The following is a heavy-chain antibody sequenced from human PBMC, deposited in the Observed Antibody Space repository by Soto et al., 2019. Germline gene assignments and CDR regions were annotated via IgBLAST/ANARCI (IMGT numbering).Heavy chain of an antibody. CDR2: FDPEDGET. V-gene: IGHV1-24*01. CDR1: GYTLTELS. J-gene: IGHJ4*02. D-gene: IGHD6-6*01. CDR3: ATVKNLYSSSPYYFDY. Sequence: GASVKVSCKVSGYTLTELSMRWVRQAPGKGLEWMGGFDPEDGETIYAQKFQGRVTMTEDTSTDTAYMELSSLRSEDTAVYYCATVKNLYSSSPYYFDYWGQGTLVTVSS.